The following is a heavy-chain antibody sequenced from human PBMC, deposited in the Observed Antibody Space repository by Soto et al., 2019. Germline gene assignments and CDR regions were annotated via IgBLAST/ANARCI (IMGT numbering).Heavy chain of an antibody. Sequence: GGSLRLSCAASGFTFSSYAMSWVRQAPGKGLEWVSAISGSGGSTYYADSVKGRFTISRDNSKNTLYLQMNSLRAEDTAVYYCAKDVASARVFPSFDYWGQGTLVTVSS. J-gene: IGHJ4*02. D-gene: IGHD3-10*01. V-gene: IGHV3-23*01. CDR1: GFTFSSYA. CDR3: AKDVASARVFPSFDY. CDR2: ISGSGGST.